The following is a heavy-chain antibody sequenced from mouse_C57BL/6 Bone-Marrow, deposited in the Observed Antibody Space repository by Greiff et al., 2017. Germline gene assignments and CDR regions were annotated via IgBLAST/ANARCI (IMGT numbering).Heavy chain of an antibody. Sequence: QVQLQQSDAELVKPGASVKISCKASGYTFTDYTIHWMKQRPGQGLEWIGYIYPRDGSTKYNEKFKGKATLTADKSSSTAYMQLNSLTSEDSAVYCCARPGSNYGLDYWGQGTTLTVSS. D-gene: IGHD1-1*01. CDR2: IYPRDGST. V-gene: IGHV1-78*01. CDR3: ARPGSNYGLDY. CDR1: GYTFTDYT. J-gene: IGHJ2*01.